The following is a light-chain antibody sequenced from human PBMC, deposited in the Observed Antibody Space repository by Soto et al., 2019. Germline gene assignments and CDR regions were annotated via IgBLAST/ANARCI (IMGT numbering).Light chain of an antibody. Sequence: AIQLTQSPSSLSASVGDRFTITFRASQGISTLLAWYQQKPGKAPKVLIYESSLLQSGVPSRFSGSGSGTDFTLTISSLQPEDFATYYCQHFKSFPITFGQGTRLEIK. CDR2: ESS. CDR1: QGISTL. J-gene: IGKJ5*01. V-gene: IGKV1-13*02. CDR3: QHFKSFPIT.